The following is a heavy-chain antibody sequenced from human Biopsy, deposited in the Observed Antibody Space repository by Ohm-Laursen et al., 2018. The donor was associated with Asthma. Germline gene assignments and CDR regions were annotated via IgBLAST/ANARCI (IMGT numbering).Heavy chain of an antibody. Sequence: SLRLSCAATGFSFDDCAMHWVRQAPGKGLEWVSSISWNSGNIDYAVSVKGRFTISRDNAKNSLYLQMQSLRPEDTAFYYCAKSADYYDSTDYLDFWGRGTLVTVPS. CDR1: GFSFDDCA. D-gene: IGHD3-22*01. CDR2: ISWNSGNI. CDR3: AKSADYYDSTDYLDF. V-gene: IGHV3-9*01. J-gene: IGHJ4*01.